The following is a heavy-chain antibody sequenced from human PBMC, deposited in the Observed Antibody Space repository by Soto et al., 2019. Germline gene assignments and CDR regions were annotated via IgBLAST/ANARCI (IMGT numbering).Heavy chain of an antibody. V-gene: IGHV3-48*03. D-gene: IGHD1-26*01. Sequence: GSLRLSCAASGFTFSSYEMNWVRQAPGKGLEWVSYISSSGSTIYYADSVKGRFTISRDNSKSTLYLQMMSLRAEDTAVYYCAKDLYVQPPSGWFDPWGQGTVVTVSS. CDR2: ISSSGSTI. CDR3: AKDLYVQPPSGWFDP. CDR1: GFTFSSYE. J-gene: IGHJ5*02.